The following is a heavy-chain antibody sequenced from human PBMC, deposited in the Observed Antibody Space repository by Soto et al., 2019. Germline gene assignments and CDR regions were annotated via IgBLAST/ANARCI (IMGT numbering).Heavy chain of an antibody. CDR1: GGSINNYEYY. J-gene: IGHJ4*02. CDR2: IYYSGRT. CDR3: ARDPSNSPYYFDS. Sequence: SETLSLTCTVSGGSINNYEYYWTWIRQPPGKGLEWVGYIYYSGRTNYNPSLNSRLTISLDTSENQFSLKLTSVSAADPAVYYCARDPSNSPYYFDSWGQGTLVTVSS. D-gene: IGHD6-6*01. V-gene: IGHV4-30-4*01.